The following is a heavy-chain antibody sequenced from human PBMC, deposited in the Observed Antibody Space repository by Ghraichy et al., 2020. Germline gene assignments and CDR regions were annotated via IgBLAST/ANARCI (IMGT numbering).Heavy chain of an antibody. J-gene: IGHJ4*02. Sequence: SETLSLTCTVSGGSISTSVHYWGWVRQPPGKGLEWIESINYSGNTYYNPSLQSRVTISVDTSKNQFSLTLTSTTAADTAVYYCATPRRGAAGFDFWGQGALVTVSS. CDR3: ATPRRGAAGFDF. CDR2: INYSGNT. D-gene: IGHD6-13*01. CDR1: GGSISTSVHY. V-gene: IGHV4-39*01.